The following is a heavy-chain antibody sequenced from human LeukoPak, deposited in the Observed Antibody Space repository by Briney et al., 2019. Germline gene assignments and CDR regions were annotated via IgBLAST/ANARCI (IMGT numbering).Heavy chain of an antibody. D-gene: IGHD4-17*01. CDR1: GFTVSNAW. CDR2: IRSKAYGGTT. V-gene: IGHV3-49*04. J-gene: IGHJ4*02. Sequence: GGSLRLSCAASGFTVSNAWMIWVRQAPGKGLDWVGFIRSKAYGGTTEYAASVSGRFTISRDDSKSIAYLQMNSLKIEDTAVYYCTRDFGDYKGDYWGQGTLVTVSS. CDR3: TRDFGDYKGDY.